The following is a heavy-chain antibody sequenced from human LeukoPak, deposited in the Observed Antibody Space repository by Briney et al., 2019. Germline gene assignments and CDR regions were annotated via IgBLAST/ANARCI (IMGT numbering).Heavy chain of an antibody. V-gene: IGHV1-69*06. CDR2: IIPIFGTA. Sequence: SVKASCKASGGTFSSYAISWVRQAPGQGLEWMGGIIPIFGTANYAQKFQGRVTITADKSTSTAYMELRSLRSEDTAVYYCASPLKYCSSTSCPFDYWGQGTLVTVSS. CDR3: ASPLKYCSSTSCPFDY. CDR1: GGTFSSYA. J-gene: IGHJ4*02. D-gene: IGHD2-2*01.